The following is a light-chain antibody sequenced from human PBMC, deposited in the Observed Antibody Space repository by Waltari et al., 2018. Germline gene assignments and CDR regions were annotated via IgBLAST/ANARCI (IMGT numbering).Light chain of an antibody. V-gene: IGLV2-14*01. Sequence: QSALTQPASVSGSPGQSITISCTGTSSDIGGYNSVSWYQQHPGKVPKLILYEVSDRPSWVSNRFSGSKSGNTASLTISGLQAEDEADYYCSSYAASDTVVVFAGGTKVTVL. J-gene: IGLJ3*02. CDR2: EVS. CDR3: SSYAASDTVVV. CDR1: SSDIGGYNS.